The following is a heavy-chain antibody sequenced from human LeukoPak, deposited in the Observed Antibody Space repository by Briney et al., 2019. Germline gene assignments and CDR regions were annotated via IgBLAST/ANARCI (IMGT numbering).Heavy chain of an antibody. CDR3: ARGPSGYHNT. D-gene: IGHD5-12*01. Sequence: PGGSLRLSCEASGFTFSNYEMNWVRQAPGKGLEWVSYIDRSGTTIHYVDSVKGRFTISRDNAKNSLYLHMNSLRAEDTAVYYCARGPSGYHNTGGQGTLVTVSS. V-gene: IGHV3-48*03. J-gene: IGHJ4*02. CDR1: GFTFSNYE. CDR2: IDRSGTTI.